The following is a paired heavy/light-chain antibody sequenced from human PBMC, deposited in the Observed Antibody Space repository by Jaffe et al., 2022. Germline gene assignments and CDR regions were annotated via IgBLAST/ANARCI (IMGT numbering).Heavy chain of an antibody. D-gene: IGHD2-2*02. V-gene: IGHV5-51*03. CDR1: GYSFTSYW. CDR3: ARGTDRELGYCSSTSCHNHYYMDV. Sequence: EVQLVQSGAEVKKPGESLKISCKGSGYSFTSYWIGWVRQMPGKGLEWMGIIYPGDSDTRYSPSFQGQVTISADKSISTAYLQWSSLKASDTAMYYCARGTDRELGYCSSTSCHNHYYMDVWGKGTTVTVSS. CDR2: IYPGDSDT. J-gene: IGHJ6*03.
Light chain of an antibody. CDR3: QQSYSTPPETLT. V-gene: IGKV1-39*01. CDR1: QSISSY. Sequence: DIQMTQSPSSLSASVGDRVTITCRASQSISSYLNWYQQKPGKAPKLLIYAASSLQSGVPSRFSGSGSGTDFTLTISSLQPEDFATYYCQQSYSTPPETLTFGGGTKVEIK. CDR2: AAS. J-gene: IGKJ4*01.